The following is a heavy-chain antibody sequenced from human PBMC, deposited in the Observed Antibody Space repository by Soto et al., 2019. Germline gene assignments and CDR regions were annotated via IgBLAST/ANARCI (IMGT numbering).Heavy chain of an antibody. D-gene: IGHD3-16*01. CDR2: IYWDDEK. CDR3: AHRLIWQVIDWGFHS. CDR1: GFSLSTSGVT. J-gene: IGHJ4*02. Sequence: QITLKESGPTLVKPTQTLTLTCTFSGFSLSTSGVTVGWIRQPPGKALEWLGHIYWDDEKRYSPSLMSRLTITNDTSNDQVALTLSNMAPVETAISYCAHRLIWQVIDWGFHSWGQGTLVTVSS. V-gene: IGHV2-5*02.